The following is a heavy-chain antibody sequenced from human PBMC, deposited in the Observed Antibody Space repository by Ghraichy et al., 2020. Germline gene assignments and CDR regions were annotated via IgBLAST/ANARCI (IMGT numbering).Heavy chain of an antibody. CDR1: GFTFGDHA. J-gene: IGHJ6*03. Sequence: GGSLRLSCTASGFTFGDHAMSWFRQAPGKGLEWVGFIRSKAYGGTTEYAASVKGRFTISRDDSKSIAYLQMNSLKTEDTAVYYCWYQGYYYMDVWGKGTTVAVSS. CDR2: IRSKAYGGTT. V-gene: IGHV3-49*03. CDR3: WYQGYYYMDV. D-gene: IGHD1-14*01.